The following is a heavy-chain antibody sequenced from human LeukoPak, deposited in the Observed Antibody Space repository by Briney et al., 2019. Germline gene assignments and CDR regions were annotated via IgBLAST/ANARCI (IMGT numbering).Heavy chain of an antibody. CDR1: GFTFSSYA. V-gene: IGHV3-23*01. CDR2: ISGSGGST. D-gene: IGHD3-10*01. J-gene: IGHJ4*02. CDR3: AKTFPYGTTWFGFCDY. Sequence: GRSLRLSCAPSGFTFSSYAMHWVRQAPGKGLDWLSSISGSGGSTSYADSVKGRFTISRANSKNTLYLQMNSLRAEDTAVYYCAKTFPYGTTWFGFCDYWGQGALVTVPS.